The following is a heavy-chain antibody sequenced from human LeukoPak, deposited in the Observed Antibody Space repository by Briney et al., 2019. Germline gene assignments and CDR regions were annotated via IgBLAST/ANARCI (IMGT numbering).Heavy chain of an antibody. CDR1: GGSISSHY. V-gene: IGHV4-59*11. CDR2: IYYSGST. D-gene: IGHD5-18*01. CDR3: ARSIQLWSGPFDY. J-gene: IGHJ4*02. Sequence: SETLSLTCTVSGGSISSHYWSWIRQPPGRGLEWIGYIYYSGSTNYNPSLKSRVTISVDTSKNQFSLKLGSVTAADTAVYYCARSIQLWSGPFDYWGQGTLVTVSS.